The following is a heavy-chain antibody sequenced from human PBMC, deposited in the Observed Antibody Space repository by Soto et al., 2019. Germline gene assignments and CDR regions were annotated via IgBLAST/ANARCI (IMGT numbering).Heavy chain of an antibody. CDR1: GFTFSSYA. CDR3: ARVNPAAAFDI. CDR2: ISGSGSKII. V-gene: IGHV3-21*06. J-gene: IGHJ3*02. Sequence: GGSLRLSCAASGFTFSSYAMSWVRQAPGKGLEWVSAISGSGSKIIYYADSVKGRFTISRNNAESSLSLQMNSLRAEDTAVYYCARVNPAAAFDIWGQGTMVTVSS. D-gene: IGHD6-13*01.